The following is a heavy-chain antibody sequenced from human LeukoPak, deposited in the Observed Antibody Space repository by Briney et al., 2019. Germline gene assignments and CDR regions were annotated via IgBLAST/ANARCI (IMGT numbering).Heavy chain of an antibody. V-gene: IGHV3-53*04. CDR1: GFTVNSNY. J-gene: IGHJ4*01. CDR2: IYSSGDT. D-gene: IGHD3-16*01. Sequence: GGSLRLSCAVSGFTVNSNYMGWVRQAPGKGLEWVSVIYSSGDTNYADAVKGRFTISRHNSKNTLYLQMSGLRPDDTAVYYCARVLGHAGGFFDSWGQAPWSPSPQ. CDR3: ARVLGHAGGFFDS.